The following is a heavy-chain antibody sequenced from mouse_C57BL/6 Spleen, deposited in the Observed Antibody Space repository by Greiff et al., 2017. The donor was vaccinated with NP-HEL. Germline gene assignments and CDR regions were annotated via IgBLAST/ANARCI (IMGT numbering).Heavy chain of an antibody. CDR1: GYAFSSSW. CDR3: AIIFITTVVATEDY. Sequence: QVQLQQSGPELVKPGASVKISCKASGYAFSSSWMNWVKQRPGKGLEWIGRIYPGDGDTNYNGKFKGKATLTADKSSSTAYMQLSRLTSEDSAVYFCAIIFITTVVATEDYWGQGTSVTVSS. D-gene: IGHD1-1*01. V-gene: IGHV1-82*01. CDR2: IYPGDGDT. J-gene: IGHJ4*01.